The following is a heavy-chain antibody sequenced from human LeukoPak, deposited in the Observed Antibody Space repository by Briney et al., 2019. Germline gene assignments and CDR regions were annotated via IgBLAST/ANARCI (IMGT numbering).Heavy chain of an antibody. J-gene: IGHJ5*02. CDR3: ARVSGIAARQGKDWFDP. CDR1: GFTFSSYS. V-gene: IGHV3-21*01. Sequence: GGSLTLSCAAYGFTFSSYSMNWVRQAPGKGLEWVSSISSSSSYIYYAHSVKGRFTISRDNAKNTLYLQMNSLRAEDTAVYYCARVSGIAARQGKDWFDPWGQGTLVTVSS. CDR2: ISSSSSYI. D-gene: IGHD6-6*01.